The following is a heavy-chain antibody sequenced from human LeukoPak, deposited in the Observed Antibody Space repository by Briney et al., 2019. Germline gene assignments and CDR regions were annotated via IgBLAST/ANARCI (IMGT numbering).Heavy chain of an antibody. Sequence: PGGSLRLSCAASGFTFSSYAMSWVRQAPGKGLEWVSAISGSGGSTYYADSVKGRFTISRDNSKNTLYLQMNSPRAEDTAVYYCAKDFYYQLGYYYGMDVWGQGTTVTVSS. CDR3: AKDFYYQLGYYYGMDV. V-gene: IGHV3-23*01. CDR2: ISGSGGST. D-gene: IGHD1-26*01. J-gene: IGHJ6*02. CDR1: GFTFSSYA.